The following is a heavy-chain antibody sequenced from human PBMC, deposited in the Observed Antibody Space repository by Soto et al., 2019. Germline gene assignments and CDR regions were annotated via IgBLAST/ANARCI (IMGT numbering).Heavy chain of an antibody. CDR2: INPNGGVT. Sequence: QVQLVQSGAEVRKPGASVTVSCRSSGDSFNDYYIHWVRQAPGQGFEWMGRINPNGGVTKYAQKFQGWVSMTRDTSIRTVYMQLSRLRSDDTAVYYCARESGGATATLDYYYCYMDVWGTGTTVTVSS. J-gene: IGHJ6*03. D-gene: IGHD1-26*01. V-gene: IGHV1-2*04. CDR3: ARESGGATATLDYYYCYMDV. CDR1: GDSFNDYY.